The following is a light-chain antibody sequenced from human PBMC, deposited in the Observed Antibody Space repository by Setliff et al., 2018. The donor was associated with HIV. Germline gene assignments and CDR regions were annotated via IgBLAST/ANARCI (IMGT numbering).Light chain of an antibody. Sequence: QSALTQPASVSGSPGQSITISCTGTSSDAGVYNYVSWYQQHPGKAPKLMISDVSNRPSGVSNRFSGSKSGNTASLTISGLQAEDEADYYCSSYTSSTPLYVFGTGTKV. CDR1: SSDAGVYNY. J-gene: IGLJ1*01. CDR2: DVS. CDR3: SSYTSSTPLYV. V-gene: IGLV2-14*03.